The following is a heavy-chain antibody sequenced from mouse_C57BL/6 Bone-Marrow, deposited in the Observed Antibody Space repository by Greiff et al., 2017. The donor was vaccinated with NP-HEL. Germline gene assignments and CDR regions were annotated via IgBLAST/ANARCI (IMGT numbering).Heavy chain of an antibody. D-gene: IGHD1-1*01. V-gene: IGHV5-17*01. Sequence: EVMLVESGGGLVKPGGSLKLSCAASGFTFSDYGMHWVRQAPEKGLEWVAYISSGSSTIYYAETVKGRFTILRAHAKNTLFLQMTSLRSEDTAMYYCARDPLYGGYFDYWGQGTTLTVSS. CDR1: GFTFSDYG. CDR3: ARDPLYGGYFDY. CDR2: ISSGSSTI. J-gene: IGHJ2*01.